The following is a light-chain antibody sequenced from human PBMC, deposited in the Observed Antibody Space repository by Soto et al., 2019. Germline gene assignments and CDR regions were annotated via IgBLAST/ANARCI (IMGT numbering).Light chain of an antibody. V-gene: IGKV3-20*01. J-gene: IGKJ1*01. Sequence: ETVLTQSRGTLSLSPGDRATLSWRASQSVSSSYLAWYQQKPGQAPRLLIYDASRRATGIPDRFSGSGSGTEFSLTITDLQPEDFATYYCQQYHGFWFGQGTKVDIK. CDR3: QQYHGFW. CDR2: DAS. CDR1: QSVSSSY.